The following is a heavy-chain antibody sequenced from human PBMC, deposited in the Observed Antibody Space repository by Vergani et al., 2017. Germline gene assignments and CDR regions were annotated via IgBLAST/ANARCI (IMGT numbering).Heavy chain of an antibody. CDR1: GGTFSSYA. CDR3: ARDDPKYNWNDRYYGMDV. J-gene: IGHJ6*02. V-gene: IGHV1-69*06. Sequence: QVQLVQSGAEVKKPGSSVKVSCKASGGTFSSYAISWVRQAPGQGLEWMGGIIPIFGTANYAQKFQGRVTITADKSTSTAYMELSSLRSEDTAVYYCARDDPKYNWNDRYYGMDVWGQGTTVTVSS. D-gene: IGHD1-1*01. CDR2: IIPIFGTA.